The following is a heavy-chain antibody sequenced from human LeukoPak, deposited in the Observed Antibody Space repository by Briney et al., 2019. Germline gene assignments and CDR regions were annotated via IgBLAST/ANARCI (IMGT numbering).Heavy chain of an antibody. Sequence: GGSLRLSCAASGFTFSSYWMSWVRQAPGKGLEWVSYISSSGSTIYYADSVKGRFTISRDNAKNSLYLQMNSLRAEDTAVYYCARNSVRGGDCDYWGQGTLVTVSS. J-gene: IGHJ4*02. D-gene: IGHD2-21*01. CDR3: ARNSVRGGDCDY. CDR1: GFTFSSYW. V-gene: IGHV3-48*04. CDR2: ISSSGSTI.